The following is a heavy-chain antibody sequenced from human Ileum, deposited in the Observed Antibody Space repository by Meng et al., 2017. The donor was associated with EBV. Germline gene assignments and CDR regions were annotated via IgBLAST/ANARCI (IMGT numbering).Heavy chain of an antibody. D-gene: IGHD2-21*02. V-gene: IGHV4-61*08. CDR3: ARERGGGDRGIQ. CDR1: NGSVSSYGYY. CDR2: MSYTGST. J-gene: IGHJ4*02. Sequence: RLAESAPGFVQPSETCPFTGTVSNGSVSSYGYYWTWIRQPPGKGLEWIGYMSYTGSTNYKSTLKSRVTISVDKSKNQFSLKLSSVTAADTAVYYCARERGGGDRGIQWGQGTLVTVSS.